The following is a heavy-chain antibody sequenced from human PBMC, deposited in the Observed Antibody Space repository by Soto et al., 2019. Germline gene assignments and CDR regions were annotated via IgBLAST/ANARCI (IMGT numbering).Heavy chain of an antibody. CDR3: ARDQVEMATNWYFDL. Sequence: QVQLVQSGAEVKKPGSSVKVSCKASGGTFSSYAISWVRQAPGQGLEWMGGIIPIFGTANYAQKFQGRVTITAGESTSTAYMELSSLRSEDTAVYYCARDQVEMATNWYFDLWGRGTLVTVSS. CDR2: IIPIFGTA. J-gene: IGHJ2*01. D-gene: IGHD5-12*01. V-gene: IGHV1-69*01. CDR1: GGTFSSYA.